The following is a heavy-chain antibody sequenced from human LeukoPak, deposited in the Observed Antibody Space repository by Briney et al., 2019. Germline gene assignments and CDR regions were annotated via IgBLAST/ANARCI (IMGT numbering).Heavy chain of an antibody. CDR1: GYSIRSGHY. CDR2: MYHSGTT. D-gene: IGHD3-10*01. Sequence: SETLSLTCTVSGYSIRSGHYWGWIRQPPGKWLEWIGSMYHSGTTSYNPSLKSRVTMAVDTSKNQFSLELTSVTAADTAVYYCARVLDYYGSGTRDFDYWGQGTLVTVSS. V-gene: IGHV4-38-2*02. CDR3: ARVLDYYGSGTRDFDY. J-gene: IGHJ4*02.